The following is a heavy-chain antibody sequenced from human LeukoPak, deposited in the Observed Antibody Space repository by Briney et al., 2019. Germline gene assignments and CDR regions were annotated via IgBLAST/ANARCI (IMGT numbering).Heavy chain of an antibody. J-gene: IGHJ6*03. V-gene: IGHV4-59*01. D-gene: IGHD1-26*01. Sequence: SETLSLTCTVSGGSISSYYWSWIRQPPGKGLEWIGYIYYSGSTNYNPSLKSRVTISVDTSKNQFSLKLSSVTAADTAVYYCARSIVGATKFYYYYMDVWGKGTTVTVSS. CDR3: ARSIVGATKFYYYYMDV. CDR2: IYYSGST. CDR1: GGSISSYY.